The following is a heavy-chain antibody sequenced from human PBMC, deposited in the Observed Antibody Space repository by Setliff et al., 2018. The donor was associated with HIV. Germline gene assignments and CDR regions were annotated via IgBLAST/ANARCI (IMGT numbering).Heavy chain of an antibody. CDR3: ARHEIGGYSYYFDY. J-gene: IGHJ4*02. Sequence: TSETLSLTCTVSGDSISSYYWSWIRQPPGKGLEWIGYIYSTGSTNYNPSLKSRVTISVDTSKNQFSLKLTSVTAADTAVYYCARHEIGGYSYYFDYWGQGTLVTVSS. D-gene: IGHD5-18*01. CDR1: GDSISSYY. V-gene: IGHV4-4*09. CDR2: IYSTGST.